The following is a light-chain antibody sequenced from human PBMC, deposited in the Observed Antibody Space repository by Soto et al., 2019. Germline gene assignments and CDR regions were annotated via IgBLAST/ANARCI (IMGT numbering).Light chain of an antibody. CDR1: QSVSSN. Sequence: IVMTHSPATLSVSPWERATLSFRASQSVSSNLAWYQQKPGQAPRLLIYGASTRATGIPARFSGSGSGTEFTLTISSLQSEDFAAYYCQQYNNWPINFGQGTRLEIK. J-gene: IGKJ5*01. V-gene: IGKV3D-15*01. CDR3: QQYNNWPIN. CDR2: GAS.